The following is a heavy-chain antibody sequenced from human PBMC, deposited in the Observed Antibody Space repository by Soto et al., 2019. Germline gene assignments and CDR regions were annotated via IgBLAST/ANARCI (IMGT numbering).Heavy chain of an antibody. J-gene: IGHJ4*02. D-gene: IGHD2-15*01. Sequence: QVQLVESGGGVVQPGRSLRLSCAASGFTFSSYAMHWVRQAPGKGLEWVTVISYEGSNKYYADSVKGRFTVSSDNSKNTLYLQMNSLRAEDAAEYYCARDSWSFDYWGQVTLVTVSS. V-gene: IGHV3-30*07. CDR2: ISYEGSNK. CDR1: GFTFSSYA. CDR3: ARDSWSFDY.